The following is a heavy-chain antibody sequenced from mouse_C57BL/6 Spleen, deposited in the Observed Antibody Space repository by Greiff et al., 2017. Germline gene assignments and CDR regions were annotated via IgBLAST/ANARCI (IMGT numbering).Heavy chain of an antibody. D-gene: IGHD3-2*02. CDR3: ARSRQLRLPYAMDY. Sequence: QVQLQQPGAELVMPGASVKLSCKASGYTFTSYWMHWVKQRPGQGLEWIGEIDPSASYTNYNQKFKGKSTLTVDKSSSTAYMQLSSLTSEDSAVYYCARSRQLRLPYAMDYWGQGTSVTVSS. CDR2: IDPSASYT. CDR1: GYTFTSYW. V-gene: IGHV1-69*01. J-gene: IGHJ4*01.